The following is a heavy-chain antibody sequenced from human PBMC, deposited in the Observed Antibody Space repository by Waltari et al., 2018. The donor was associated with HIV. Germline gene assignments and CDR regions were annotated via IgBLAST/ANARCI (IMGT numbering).Heavy chain of an antibody. CDR3: VKGWSNYYYGMDV. CDR1: GFTFDDYT. V-gene: IGHV3-43*01. CDR2: ISWDGGST. D-gene: IGHD2-15*01. J-gene: IGHJ6*02. Sequence: EVQLVESGGVVAQPGGSLRLSCAASGFTFDDYTMHWFRQAPRKGREWVSLISWDGGSTCYADNVKSRFTITRDNSKNRLYLQMNSLTVDDTALYYCVKGWSNYYYGMDVWGQGTTVTVS.